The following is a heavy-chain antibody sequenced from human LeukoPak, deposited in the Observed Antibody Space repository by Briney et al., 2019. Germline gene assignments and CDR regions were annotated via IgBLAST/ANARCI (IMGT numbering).Heavy chain of an antibody. V-gene: IGHV3-9*01. D-gene: IGHD3-22*01. CDR3: AKAAQYYYDSSGYYSALFDY. CDR2: ISWNSGSI. CDR1: GFTFDDYA. Sequence: GGSLRLSCAASGFTFDDYAMHWVQQAPGKGLEWVSGISWNSGSIGYADSVKGRFTIPRDNAKNSLYLQMNSLRAEDTALYYCAKAAQYYYDSSGYYSALFDYWGQGTLVTVSS. J-gene: IGHJ4*02.